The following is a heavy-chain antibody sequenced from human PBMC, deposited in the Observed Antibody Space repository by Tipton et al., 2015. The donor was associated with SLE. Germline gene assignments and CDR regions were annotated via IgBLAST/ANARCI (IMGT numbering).Heavy chain of an antibody. CDR3: ARDGEGFWSGFPFDC. CDR1: SSYY. V-gene: IGHV3-21*01. J-gene: IGHJ4*02. D-gene: IGHD3-3*01. CDR2: ISSSSSYI. Sequence: SSYYWGWIRQPPGKGLEWVSSISSSSSYIYYADSVKGRFTISRDNAKNSLYLQIHSLRAEDTAVYYCARDGEGFWSGFPFDCWGQGTLVTVSS.